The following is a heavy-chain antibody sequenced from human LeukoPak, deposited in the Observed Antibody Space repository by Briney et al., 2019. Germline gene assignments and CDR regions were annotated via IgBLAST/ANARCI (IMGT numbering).Heavy chain of an antibody. CDR1: GFTFSSYG. CDR3: AKDPHSSSWYGLFDY. J-gene: IGHJ4*02. CDR2: ISYDGGNK. V-gene: IGHV3-30*18. Sequence: GGSLRLSCAAPGFTFSSYGMHWVRQAPGKGLEWVAVISYDGGNKYYADSVKGRFTISRDNSKNTLYLQMNSLRAEDTAVYYCAKDPHSSSWYGLFDYWGQGTLVTVSS. D-gene: IGHD6-13*01.